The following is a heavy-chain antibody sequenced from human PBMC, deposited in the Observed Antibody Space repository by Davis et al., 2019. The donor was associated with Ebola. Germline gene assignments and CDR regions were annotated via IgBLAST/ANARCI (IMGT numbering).Heavy chain of an antibody. J-gene: IGHJ4*02. CDR3: ARDPRSGWTLYY. CDR2: IIPILGIA. V-gene: IGHV1-69*04. D-gene: IGHD6-19*01. Sequence: AASVKVSCKASGGTFSSYTISWVRQAPGQGLEWMGRIIPILGIANYAQKFQGRVTITADKSTSTAYMELSSLRSEDTAVYYCARDPRSGWTLYYWGQGTLVTVSS. CDR1: GGTFSSYT.